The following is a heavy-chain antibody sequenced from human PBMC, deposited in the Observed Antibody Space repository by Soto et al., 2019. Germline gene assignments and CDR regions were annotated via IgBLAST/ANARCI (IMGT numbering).Heavy chain of an antibody. Sequence: PSETLSLTCAVSGGSISSGGYSWSWIRQPPGKGLEWIGYIYHSGSTYYNPSLKSRVTISVDRSKNQFSLKLSSVTAADTAVYYCARAVVTVPHFDYWGQGTLVTVSS. CDR3: ARAVVTVPHFDY. CDR2: IYHSGST. J-gene: IGHJ4*02. V-gene: IGHV4-30-2*01. CDR1: GGSISSGGYS. D-gene: IGHD2-21*02.